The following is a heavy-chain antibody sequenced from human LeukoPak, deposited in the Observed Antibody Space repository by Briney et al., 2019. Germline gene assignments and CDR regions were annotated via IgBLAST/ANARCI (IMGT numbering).Heavy chain of an antibody. CDR2: INPNSGGT. CDR1: GYTFTDYY. D-gene: IGHD6-13*01. J-gene: IGHJ4*02. Sequence: GASVKVSCKASGYTFTDYYMHWLRQAPGQGPEWMGWINPNSGGTKYAQKFQGRVTMTRDTSIRTAYMELTRLRSDDTAVYYCARDKRTSIAESGTFDYWGQGTLVTVSS. CDR3: ARDKRTSIAESGTFDY. V-gene: IGHV1-2*02.